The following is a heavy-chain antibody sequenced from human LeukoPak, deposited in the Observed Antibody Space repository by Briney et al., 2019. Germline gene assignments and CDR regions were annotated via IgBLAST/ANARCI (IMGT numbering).Heavy chain of an antibody. V-gene: IGHV4-59*01. J-gene: IGHJ4*02. D-gene: IGHD3-10*01. CDR2: IYHSGGT. CDR1: GGSINDAS. CDR3: ARVGTYYRSLDS. Sequence: MTSETLSLTCTVSGGSINDASWNWIRKPPGQGLEWIGYIYHSGGTNYNPSLTSRVTISLDTSKNQFSLKLSSVTAADTAVYYCARVGTYYRSLDSWGQGTLVTVSS.